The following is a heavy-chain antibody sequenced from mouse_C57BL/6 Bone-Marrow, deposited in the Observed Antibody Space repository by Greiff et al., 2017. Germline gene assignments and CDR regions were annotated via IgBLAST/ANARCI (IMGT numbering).Heavy chain of an antibody. CDR3: ASFGYFDV. CDR2: IWSGGST. J-gene: IGHJ1*03. Sequence: VQGVESGPGLVQPSQSLSITCTASGFSLTSYGVHWVSQSPGKGLEWLGAIWSGGSTDYNAAFIARLSISKDNSKSQVFFKMSSLQADDTAIYYCASFGYFDVWGTGTTVTVSS. CDR1: GFSLTSYG. V-gene: IGHV2-2*01.